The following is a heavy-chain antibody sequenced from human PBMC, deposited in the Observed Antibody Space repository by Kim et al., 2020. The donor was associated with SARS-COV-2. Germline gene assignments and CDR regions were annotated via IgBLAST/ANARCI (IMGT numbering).Heavy chain of an antibody. D-gene: IGHD3-10*01. V-gene: IGHV1-69*13. Sequence: SVKVSCKASGGTFSSYAISWVRQAPGQGLEWMGGIIPIFGTANYAQKFQGRVTITADESTSTAYMELSSLRSEDTAVYYCEWFGELSGYYYYGMDVWGQGTTVTVSS. CDR2: IIPIFGTA. CDR3: EWFGELSGYYYYGMDV. J-gene: IGHJ6*02. CDR1: GGTFSSYA.